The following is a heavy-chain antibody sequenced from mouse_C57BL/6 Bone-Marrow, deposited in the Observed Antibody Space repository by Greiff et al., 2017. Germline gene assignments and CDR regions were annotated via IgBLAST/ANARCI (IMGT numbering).Heavy chain of an antibody. CDR1: GFKFTDYY. CDR3: ARSWYVGV. V-gene: IGHV1-22*01. J-gene: IGHJ1*03. Sequence: EVQLQQSGPELVKPGASVKLSCKASGFKFTDYYMHWVKQRHGQGLEWIGDINPDNGGTSYNQKFKGKATMTVNKSSSTAYLELRSLTSEDSAVYYCARSWYVGVWGTGATGTFAS. CDR2: INPDNGGT.